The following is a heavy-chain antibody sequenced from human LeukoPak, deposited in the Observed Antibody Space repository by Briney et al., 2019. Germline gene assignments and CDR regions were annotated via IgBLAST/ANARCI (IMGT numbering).Heavy chain of an antibody. J-gene: IGHJ6*02. CDR2: ISGDGGST. Sequence: GGSLRLSCAASGLMFDDYAMNRVRQAPGKGLEWVSLISGDGGSTYYADSVKGRFTISRDNSKNSLYLQMNSLRTEDTALYYCAKSRYSYGYNYYYAMDVWGQGTTVTVSS. D-gene: IGHD5-18*01. V-gene: IGHV3-43*02. CDR1: GLMFDDYA. CDR3: AKSRYSYGYNYYYAMDV.